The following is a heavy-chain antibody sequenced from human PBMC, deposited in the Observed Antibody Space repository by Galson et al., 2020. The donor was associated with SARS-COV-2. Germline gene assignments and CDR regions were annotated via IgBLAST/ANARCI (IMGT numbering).Heavy chain of an antibody. CDR2: IYYSGST. CDR1: GGSISSGGYY. J-gene: IGHJ6*02. V-gene: IGHV4-31*03. D-gene: IGHD2-2*01. CDR3: ARDVGYCSSTSCYGESNYYYYGMDV. Sequence: SETLSLTCTVSGGSISSGGYYWSWIRQHPGKGLGWIGDIYYSGSTYYNPSIKSRVTISVDTSKNQFSLKLSSVTAADTAVYYCARDVGYCSSTSCYGESNYYYYGMDVWGQGTTVTVSS.